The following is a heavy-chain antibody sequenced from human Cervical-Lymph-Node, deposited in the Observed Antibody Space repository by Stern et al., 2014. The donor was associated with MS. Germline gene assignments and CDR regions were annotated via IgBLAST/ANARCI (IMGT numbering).Heavy chain of an antibody. Sequence: HLVESGTEVKKPGASVLVSCKASGHTFTSYGITWVRQAPGQGLEWMGWISADSGNAKYAQKFQDRVSMNRDTTTGTAYMEVRSLRSEDTAVYYCARDKMHAFDYWGQGTQVTVPS. CDR2: ISADSGNA. V-gene: IGHV1-18*01. CDR1: GHTFTSYG. CDR3: ARDKMHAFDY. J-gene: IGHJ4*02. D-gene: IGHD2-8*01.